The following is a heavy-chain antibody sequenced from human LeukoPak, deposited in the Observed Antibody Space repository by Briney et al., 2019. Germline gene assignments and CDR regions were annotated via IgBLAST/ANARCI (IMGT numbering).Heavy chain of an antibody. CDR2: ISAYTGNT. D-gene: IGHD3-22*01. CDR1: VDTSTNYG. J-gene: IGHJ4*02. Sequence: ASVKVSCKESVDTSTNYGIRYVRQAPGQGLEWMGWISAYTGNTNYAQNFQGRVTMTTDTSTSTAFMVLRSLRSDDTAVYYCARSGVGYFYDNTGYFPLDYRGQGTLVTVSS. CDR3: ARSGVGYFYDNTGYFPLDY. V-gene: IGHV1-18*01.